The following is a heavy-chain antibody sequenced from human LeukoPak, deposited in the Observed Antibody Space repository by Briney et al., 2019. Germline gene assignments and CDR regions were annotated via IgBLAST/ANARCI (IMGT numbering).Heavy chain of an antibody. J-gene: IGHJ6*03. CDR2: IYYSGST. D-gene: IGHD3-10*01. CDR1: GGSISSGGYY. CDR3: ASAPGREYYYYMDV. V-gene: IGHV4-31*03. Sequence: SETLSLTCTVSGGSISSGGYYWGWIRQHPGKGLEWIGYIYYSGSTYYNPSLKSRVTISVDTSKNQFSLKLSSVTAADTAVYYCASAPGREYYYYMDVWGKGTTVTVSS.